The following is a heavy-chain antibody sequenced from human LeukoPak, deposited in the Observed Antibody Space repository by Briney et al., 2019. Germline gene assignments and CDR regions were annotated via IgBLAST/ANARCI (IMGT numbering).Heavy chain of an antibody. Sequence: GRSLRLSCAASGFIFSSYAMHWVRQAPGKGLEWVAVISYDGSNKYYADSVKGRFTISRDNSKNTLYLQMNSLRVEDTAVYYCARDPDQLAYFDYWGQGTLVTVSS. CDR1: GFIFSSYA. D-gene: IGHD2-2*01. CDR2: ISYDGSNK. V-gene: IGHV3-30-3*01. CDR3: ARDPDQLAYFDY. J-gene: IGHJ4*02.